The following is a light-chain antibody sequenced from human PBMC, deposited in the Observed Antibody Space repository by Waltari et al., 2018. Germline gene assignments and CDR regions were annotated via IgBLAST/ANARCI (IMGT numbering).Light chain of an antibody. CDR1: GSDVGDFNS. J-gene: IGLJ3*02. CDR3: CSYAGIWV. CDR2: DVT. Sequence: QSALTQPRSVSGSPGQPVTISCAGTGSDVGDFNSVSWYQQHPGKAPKLVILDVTKRPSGVPDRFSGSKSGTSASLTVSGLQAEDEADYYCCSYAGIWVFGGGTKLTVL. V-gene: IGLV2-11*01.